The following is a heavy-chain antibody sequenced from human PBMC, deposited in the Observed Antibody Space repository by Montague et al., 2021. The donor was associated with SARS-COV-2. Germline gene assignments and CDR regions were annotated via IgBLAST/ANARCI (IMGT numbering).Heavy chain of an antibody. CDR1: GFTFDDYG. Sequence: FLRLSCAASGFTFDDYGMSWVRQAPGKGLEWVSGINWNGGSTGYADSVKGRFTISRDNAKNSLYLQMNSLRAEDTALYYCARDGTYYYDSSGYLGRGVGAFDIWGQGTMVTVSS. J-gene: IGHJ3*02. CDR3: ARDGTYYYDSSGYLGRGVGAFDI. V-gene: IGHV3-20*04. CDR2: INWNGGST. D-gene: IGHD3-22*01.